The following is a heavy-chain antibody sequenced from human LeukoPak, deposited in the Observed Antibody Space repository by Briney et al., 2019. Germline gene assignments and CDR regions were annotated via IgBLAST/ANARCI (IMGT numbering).Heavy chain of an antibody. D-gene: IGHD3-10*01. V-gene: IGHV4-39*01. CDR2: IYYSGST. Sequence: NPSETLSLTCTVSGGSISSSSYYWGWIRQPPGKGLEWIGSIYYSGSTYYNPSLKSRVTISVDTSKNQFSLKLSSVTAADTAVYYCASPSQRGWFGELFHPGGSFDYWGQGTLVTVSS. CDR1: GGSISSSSYY. CDR3: ASPSQRGWFGELFHPGGSFDY. J-gene: IGHJ4*02.